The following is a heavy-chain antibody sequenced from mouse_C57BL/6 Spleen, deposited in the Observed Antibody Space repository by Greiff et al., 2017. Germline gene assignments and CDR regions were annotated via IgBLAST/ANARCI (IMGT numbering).Heavy chain of an antibody. CDR2: IDPETGGT. V-gene: IGHV1-15*01. CDR1: GYTFTDYE. Sequence: VKLMESGAELVRPGASVTLSCKASGYTFTDYEMHWVKQTPVHGLEWIGAIDPETGGTAYNQKFKGKAILTADKSSSTAYMELRSLTSEDSAVYYCAYGNYFDYWGQGTTLTVSS. D-gene: IGHD2-1*01. CDR3: AYGNYFDY. J-gene: IGHJ2*01.